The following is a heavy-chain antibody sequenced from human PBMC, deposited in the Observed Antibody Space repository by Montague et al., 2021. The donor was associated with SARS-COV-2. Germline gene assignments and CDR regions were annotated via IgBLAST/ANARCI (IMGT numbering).Heavy chain of an antibody. Sequence: PALVKPTQTLTLTCTFSGFSLSTSGMCVSWIRQPPGKALEWLALXDWDDDKYYSTSLKTRLTISKYTSKNQVVLTMTNMDPVDTATYYCARIFDSSWPTFDYWGQGTLVTVSS. CDR1: GFSLSTSGMC. CDR2: XDWDDDK. V-gene: IGHV2-70*01. J-gene: IGHJ4*02. CDR3: ARIFDSSWPTFDY. D-gene: IGHD6-13*01.